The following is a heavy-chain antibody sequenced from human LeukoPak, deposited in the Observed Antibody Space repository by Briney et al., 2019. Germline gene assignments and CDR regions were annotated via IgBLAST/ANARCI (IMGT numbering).Heavy chain of an antibody. CDR2: ISGGGGST. CDR3: AKTGNSRFDY. D-gene: IGHD4-23*01. CDR1: GFTFSSYA. J-gene: IGHJ4*02. Sequence: PGGSLRLSCAASGFTFSSYAMSWVRQAPGKGLEWVSAISGGGGSTYYGDSVKGRFTISRDNSKNTPYLQMNSLRAEDTAVYYCAKTGNSRFDYWGQGTLVTVSS. V-gene: IGHV3-23*01.